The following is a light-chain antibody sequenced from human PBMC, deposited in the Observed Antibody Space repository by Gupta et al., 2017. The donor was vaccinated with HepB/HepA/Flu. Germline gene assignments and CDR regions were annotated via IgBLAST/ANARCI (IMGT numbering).Light chain of an antibody. CDR1: KLGDKY. CDR3: QAGDSSTAVV. V-gene: IGLV3-1*01. Sequence: SSELTQSPSVSVSSGQTASISCSGDKLGDKYASWYQQKPGQSPVLVIYQDRKRPSGIPERFSGSNAGNTATLTISGTQTMDEADYYCQAGDSSTAVVFGGGSKLTVL. CDR2: QDR. J-gene: IGLJ2*01.